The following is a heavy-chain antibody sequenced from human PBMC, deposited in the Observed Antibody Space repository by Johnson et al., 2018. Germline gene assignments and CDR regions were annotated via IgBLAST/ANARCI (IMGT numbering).Heavy chain of an antibody. CDR2: ISGSGGST. J-gene: IGHJ6*02. CDR3: AKDLRRGGTVTTSDSHYYYGMDV. D-gene: IGHD4-17*01. CDR1: GFTFSSYA. Sequence: VQLVESGGGLVQPGGSXRLSCAASGFTFSSYAMSWVRQAPGKGLEWVSAISGSGGSTYYADSVKGRFTISRDNSKNTLYLKMNSLRAEDTAVYSCAKDLRRGGTVTTSDSHYYYGMDVWGQGTTVTVSS. V-gene: IGHV3-23*04.